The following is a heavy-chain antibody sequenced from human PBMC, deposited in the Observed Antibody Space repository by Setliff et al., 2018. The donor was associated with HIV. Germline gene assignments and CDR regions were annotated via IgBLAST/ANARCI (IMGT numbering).Heavy chain of an antibody. Sequence: SQTLSLTCAISGDSVSRINTAWNWIRQSPSRGLEWLGRTYYRSKWYNDYAVSVKSRITINPDTSKNQFSLQLNSVTPEDTAVYFCARGGDWDYNYYMDVWDKGTTVTVSS. J-gene: IGHJ6*03. CDR2: TYYRSKWYN. CDR3: ARGGDWDYNYYMDV. CDR1: GDSVSRINTA. V-gene: IGHV6-1*01. D-gene: IGHD3-16*01.